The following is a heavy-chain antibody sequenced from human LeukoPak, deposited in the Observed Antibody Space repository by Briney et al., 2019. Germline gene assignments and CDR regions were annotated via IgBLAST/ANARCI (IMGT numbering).Heavy chain of an antibody. Sequence: AGGSLRLSCAASGFTFSSYVMSWVRQAPGKGLEWFSIINSDGTTYYADSVKGRFTISRDNAKNSLYLQINSLRAEDTAIYYCMKYKTTVTTRAAFDPWGQGTLVTVSS. D-gene: IGHD4-17*01. J-gene: IGHJ5*02. CDR2: INSDGTT. CDR3: MKYKTTVTTRAAFDP. CDR1: GFTFSSYV. V-gene: IGHV3-23*01.